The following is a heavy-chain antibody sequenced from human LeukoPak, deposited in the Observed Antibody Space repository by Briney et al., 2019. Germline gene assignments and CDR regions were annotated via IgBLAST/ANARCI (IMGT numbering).Heavy chain of an antibody. CDR2: IWYDGSHK. CDR1: GFTFSTYG. CDR3: ARDLSVGGPDF. Sequence: GGSLRLSCAASGFTFSTYGMHWVRQAPGRGLEWVAVIWYDGSHKYYGDSVKGRFTISRDNSKNTVFLQMNSLRAEDTSMYYCARDLSVGGPDFWGQGTLVTVSS. J-gene: IGHJ4*02. V-gene: IGHV3-33*01. D-gene: IGHD1-26*01.